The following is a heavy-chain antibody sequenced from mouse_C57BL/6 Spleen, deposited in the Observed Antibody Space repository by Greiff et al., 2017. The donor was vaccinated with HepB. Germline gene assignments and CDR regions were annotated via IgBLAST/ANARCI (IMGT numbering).Heavy chain of an antibody. CDR3: TRRGDYGSSWYVDV. Sequence: VQLQQSGTVLARPGASVKMSCKTSGYTFTSYWMHWVKQRPGQGLEWIGAIYPGNSDTSYNQKFKGKAKLTAVTSASTAYMELSSLTNEDSAVYYCTRRGDYGSSWYVDVWGTGTTVTVSS. V-gene: IGHV1-5*01. CDR1: GYTFTSYW. J-gene: IGHJ1*03. D-gene: IGHD1-1*01. CDR2: IYPGNSDT.